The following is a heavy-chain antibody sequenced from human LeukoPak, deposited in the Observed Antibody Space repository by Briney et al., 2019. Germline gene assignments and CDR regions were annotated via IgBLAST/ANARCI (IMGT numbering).Heavy chain of an antibody. CDR1: GCSFTNYW. V-gene: IGHV5-51*01. CDR3: ARTHYYYDTSGYYYPFDY. CDR2: IYPGDSDT. Sequence: GESLKISCKGSGCSFTNYWIGLVRQMPGKGPEWMGIIYPGDSDTRYSPSFQGQVTISADKSISTAYLQWSSLKASDTAMYYCARTHYYYDTSGYYYPFDYWGQGTLVTVSS. D-gene: IGHD3-22*01. J-gene: IGHJ4*02.